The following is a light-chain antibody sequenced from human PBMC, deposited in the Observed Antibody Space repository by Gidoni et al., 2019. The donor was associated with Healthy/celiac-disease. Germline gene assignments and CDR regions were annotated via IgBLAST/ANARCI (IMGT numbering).Light chain of an antibody. Sequence: IVLTQSPATLSLSPGERATLSCRASQSVSSYLAWYQQKPGQAPRLLIYDASNMATGIPARFSGSGSGTDFTLTISSLEPEDFAVYYCQQRSNWPTGFTFXPXTKVXIK. V-gene: IGKV3-11*01. CDR3: QQRSNWPTGFT. CDR1: QSVSSY. CDR2: DAS. J-gene: IGKJ3*01.